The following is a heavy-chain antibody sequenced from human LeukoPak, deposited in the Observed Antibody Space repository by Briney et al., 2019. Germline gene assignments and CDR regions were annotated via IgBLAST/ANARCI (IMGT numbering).Heavy chain of an antibody. CDR2: IYHSGST. V-gene: IGHV4-30-2*01. J-gene: IGHJ6*03. CDR3: ARWIVGYYYMDV. Sequence: SETLSLTCTVSGGSISSGGYYWSWIRQPPGKGLEWIGYIYHSGSTYYNPSLKSRVTISVDRSKNQFSLKLSSVTAADTAVYYCARWIVGYYYMDVWGKGTTVTVSS. D-gene: IGHD1-26*01. CDR1: GGSISSGGYY.